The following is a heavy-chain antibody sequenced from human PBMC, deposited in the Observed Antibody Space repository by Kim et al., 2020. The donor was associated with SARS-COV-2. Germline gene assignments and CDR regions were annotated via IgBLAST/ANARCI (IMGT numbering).Heavy chain of an antibody. Sequence: GGSLRLSCAASGFTFSAHALHWVRQAPGKGLEWVALIAYDGSHISYPDSVKGRFIISRDNTKSTLYLQMNSLRPEDTAVYYCLAEIGSRSFGHWGQGTLVTVSS. J-gene: IGHJ4*02. CDR3: LAEIGSRSFGH. V-gene: IGHV3-30*04. CDR1: GFTFSAHA. D-gene: IGHD3-10*01. CDR2: IAYDGSHI.